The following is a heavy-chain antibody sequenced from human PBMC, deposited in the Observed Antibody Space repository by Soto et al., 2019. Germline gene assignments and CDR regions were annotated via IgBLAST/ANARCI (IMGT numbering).Heavy chain of an antibody. D-gene: IGHD2-21*02. CDR1: GGSFSGYY. V-gene: IGHV4-59*01. CDR2: IYYSGST. J-gene: IGHJ6*02. CDR3: ARDRIVVVTAERIYYYYYGMDV. Sequence: SETLSLTCAVYGGSFSGYYWSWIRQPPGKGLEWIGYIYYSGSTNYNPSLKSRVTISVDTSKNQFSLKLSSVTAADTAVYYCARDRIVVVTAERIYYYYYGMDVWGQGTTVTVSS.